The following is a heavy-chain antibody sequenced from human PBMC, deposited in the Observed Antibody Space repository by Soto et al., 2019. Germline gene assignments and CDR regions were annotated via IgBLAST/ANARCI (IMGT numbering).Heavy chain of an antibody. V-gene: IGHV3-33*01. J-gene: IGHJ5*02. CDR1: GFTFSSYG. D-gene: IGHD2-15*01. Sequence: QPGGSLRLSCAASGFTFSSYGMHWVRQAPGKGLEWGAVIWYEGSNKYYADSVKGRFTISRDNSKNTLYLQMNSLRAEDTAVYYCTTDRRYCSGGSCFNCFDPWGQRPLVTVSS. CDR2: IWYEGSNK. CDR3: TTDRRYCSGGSCFNCFDP.